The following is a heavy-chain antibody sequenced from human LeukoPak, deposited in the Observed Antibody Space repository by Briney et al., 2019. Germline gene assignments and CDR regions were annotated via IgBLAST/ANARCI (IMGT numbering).Heavy chain of an antibody. CDR2: ISSSSSYI. D-gene: IGHD2-21*02. CDR1: GFTFSSYS. Sequence: GGSLRLSCAASGFTFSSYSMNWVRQAPGKGLEWVSSISSSSSYIYYADSVKGRFTISRDNSKNTLYLQMNSLRAEDTAVYYCANLAYCGGDCPRPPFDYWGQGTLVTVSS. J-gene: IGHJ4*02. CDR3: ANLAYCGGDCPRPPFDY. V-gene: IGHV3-21*01.